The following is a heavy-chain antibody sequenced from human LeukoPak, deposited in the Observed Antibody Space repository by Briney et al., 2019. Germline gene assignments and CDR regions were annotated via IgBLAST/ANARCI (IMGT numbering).Heavy chain of an antibody. CDR3: ARAGGLWFGNHAFDT. CDR2: IDPSDSYN. J-gene: IGHJ3*02. CDR1: GYSSISYW. D-gene: IGHD3-10*01. V-gene: IGHV5-10-1*01. Sequence: GGSLRIPCKGSGYSSISYWISWVRQMPGKGLEWMGRIDPSDSYNNYSPSFQGHVTISADKSISTAYLQWSSLKASDTAMYYCARAGGLWFGNHAFDTWGQGTMVTVSS.